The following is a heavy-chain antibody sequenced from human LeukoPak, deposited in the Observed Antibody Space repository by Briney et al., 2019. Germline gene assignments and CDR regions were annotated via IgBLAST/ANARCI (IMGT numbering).Heavy chain of an antibody. CDR1: GGTFSSYA. V-gene: IGHV1-69*04. CDR3: ARVVVDSSGPNYYYYGMDV. J-gene: IGHJ6*02. D-gene: IGHD3-22*01. Sequence: SVKVSCKASGGTFSSYAISWVRQAPGQGLEWMGRIIPILGIANYAQKFQGRVTITADKSTSTAYMELSSLRSEDTAVYYCARVVVDSSGPNYYYYGMDVWGQGTTVTVSS. CDR2: IIPILGIA.